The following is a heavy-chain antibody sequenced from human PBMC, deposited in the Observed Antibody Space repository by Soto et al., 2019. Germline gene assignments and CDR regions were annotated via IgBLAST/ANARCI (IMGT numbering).Heavy chain of an antibody. CDR1: GFTFSSYA. D-gene: IGHD3-9*01. V-gene: IGHV3-23*01. J-gene: IGHJ4*02. Sequence: PWGSLRLSCAASGFTFSSYAMSWVRQAPGKGLEWVSAISGSGGSTYYADSVKGRFTISRDNSKNTLYLQMNSLRAEDTAVYYCAKDPGRDQKVYDILTGGDYWGQGTLVTVSS. CDR3: AKDPGRDQKVYDILTGGDY. CDR2: ISGSGGST.